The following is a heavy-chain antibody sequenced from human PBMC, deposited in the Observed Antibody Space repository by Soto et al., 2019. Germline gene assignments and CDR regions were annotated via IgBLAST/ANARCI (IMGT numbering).Heavy chain of an antibody. Sequence: QVQLVQSGAEEKKPGASVKVACKASGYTFTSYAMSWVRQAPGQRLEWMGWINAGNGNTKYSEKFQGRVTITRDTSASTAYMELSSLRSEDTAVYYCARDQRIAFDYWGQGTLVTVSS. CDR2: INAGNGNT. J-gene: IGHJ4*02. CDR1: GYTFTSYA. CDR3: ARDQRIAFDY. V-gene: IGHV1-3*05. D-gene: IGHD6-25*01.